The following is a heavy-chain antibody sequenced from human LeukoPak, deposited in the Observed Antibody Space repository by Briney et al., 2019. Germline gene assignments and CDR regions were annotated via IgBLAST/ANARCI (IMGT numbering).Heavy chain of an antibody. CDR2: IYYGGST. J-gene: IGHJ4*02. Sequence: SETLSLTCIVSGGSISSYYWSWIRQPPGKGLEWIGYIYYGGSTNYNPSFKSRVTISVDMSKNQFSLKLSSVTAADTAVYYCARGWGLRLGELSPRPSDYWGQGTLVTVSS. V-gene: IGHV4-59*08. D-gene: IGHD3-16*02. CDR1: GGSISSYY. CDR3: ARGWGLRLGELSPRPSDY.